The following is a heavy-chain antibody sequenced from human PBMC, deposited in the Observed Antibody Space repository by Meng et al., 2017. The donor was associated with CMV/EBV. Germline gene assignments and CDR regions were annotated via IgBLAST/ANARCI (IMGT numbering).Heavy chain of an antibody. Sequence: ASVKVSCKASGYTFTTFGISWVRQAPGQGLEWMGWISGYNANTKYAQKFQGRVTMTTDTSTSTAYMELRSLRSDYTAVYYCARGRLTGTTLYYGMDVWGQGTTVTVSS. CDR3: ARGRLTGTTLYYGMDV. V-gene: IGHV1-18*01. CDR2: ISGYNANT. J-gene: IGHJ6*02. D-gene: IGHD1/OR15-1a*01. CDR1: GYTFTTFG.